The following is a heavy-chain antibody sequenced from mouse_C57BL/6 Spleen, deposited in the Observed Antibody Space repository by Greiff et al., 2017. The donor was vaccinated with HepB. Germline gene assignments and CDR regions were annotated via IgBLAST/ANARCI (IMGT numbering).Heavy chain of an antibody. V-gene: IGHV1-26*01. J-gene: IGHJ4*01. D-gene: IGHD1-1*01. Sequence: VHVKQSGPELVKPGASVKISCKASGYTFTDYYMNWVKQSHGKSLEWIGDINPNNGGTSYNQKFKGKATLTVDKSSSTAYMELRSLTSEDSAVYYCARRAITTVVAKAMDYWGQGTSVTVSS. CDR3: ARRAITTVVAKAMDY. CDR1: GYTFTDYY. CDR2: INPNNGGT.